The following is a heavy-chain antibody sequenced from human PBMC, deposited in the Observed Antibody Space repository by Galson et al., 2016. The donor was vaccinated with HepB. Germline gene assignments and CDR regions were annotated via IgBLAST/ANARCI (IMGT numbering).Heavy chain of an antibody. CDR3: ARDSSGRIDY. J-gene: IGHJ4*02. D-gene: IGHD6-19*01. CDR1: GFSISNYW. CDR2: INPGGSER. V-gene: IGHV3-7*01. Sequence: SLRLSCAASGFSISNYWMTWVRQAPGKGLEWVAEINPGGSERILVESVKGRFTISRDNTKNSLFLQMDSLRAEDAAVYYCARDSSGRIDYWGQGTLVIVSS.